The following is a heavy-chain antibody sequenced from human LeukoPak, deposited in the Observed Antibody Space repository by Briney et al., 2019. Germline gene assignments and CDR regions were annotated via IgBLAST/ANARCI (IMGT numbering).Heavy chain of an antibody. CDR3: ARDTPYYDILTGPFDT. CDR1: GGSISSGGYY. Sequence: SETLSLTCTVSGGSISSGGYYWSWIRQHPGKGLEWIGYIYYSGSTYYNPSLKSRVTISVDTSKNQFSLKLSSVTAADTAVYYCARDTPYYDILTGPFDTWGQGTMVTVSS. CDR2: IYYSGST. J-gene: IGHJ3*02. V-gene: IGHV4-31*03. D-gene: IGHD3-9*01.